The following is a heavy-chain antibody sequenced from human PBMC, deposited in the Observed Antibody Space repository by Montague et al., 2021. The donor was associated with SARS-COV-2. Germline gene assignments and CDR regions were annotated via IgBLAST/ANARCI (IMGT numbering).Heavy chain of an antibody. CDR3: AIQAHTRYCTRTNCFGPALDI. D-gene: IGHD2-2*01. CDR2: IYYSGST. CDR1: GVSISSYY. J-gene: IGHJ3*02. Sequence: SETLSLTCTVPGVSISSYYWTWIRQPPGKGLEWIGLIYYSGSTNYNPSLKSRVTISVDTSKNQFSLKLSSVTAADTAVYYCAIQAHTRYCTRTNCFGPALDIWGQGTTVTVSS. V-gene: IGHV4-59*08.